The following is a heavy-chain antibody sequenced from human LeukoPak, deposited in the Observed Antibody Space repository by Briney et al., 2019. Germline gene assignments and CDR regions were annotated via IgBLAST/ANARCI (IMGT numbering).Heavy chain of an antibody. V-gene: IGHV4-4*02. D-gene: IGHD3-10*01. Sequence: PSGTLSLTCAVSGGSISSSNWWSWVRQPPGKGLEWIGEIYHSGSTNYNPSLKSRVTISVDKSKNQFSLKLSSVTAADTAVYYCARARYYYGSGSYYNGNWFDPWGQGTLVTVSS. CDR3: ARARYYYGSGSYYNGNWFDP. CDR1: GGSISSSNW. CDR2: IYHSGST. J-gene: IGHJ5*02.